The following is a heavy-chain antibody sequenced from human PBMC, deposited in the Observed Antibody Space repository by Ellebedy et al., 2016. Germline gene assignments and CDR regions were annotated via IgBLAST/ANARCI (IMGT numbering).Heavy chain of an antibody. CDR1: GFTFSSYD. J-gene: IGHJ6*02. CDR2: IGTAGDT. Sequence: GGSLRLSCATSGFTFSSYDMHWVRQATGRGLEWVSAIGTAGDTYYPGSVKGRFTISRENAKNSLYLQMNSLRAEDTAVYYCARATNYYGSGRYYTHLMDVWGQGTTVTVSS. V-gene: IGHV3-13*01. CDR3: ARATNYYGSGRYYTHLMDV. D-gene: IGHD3-10*01.